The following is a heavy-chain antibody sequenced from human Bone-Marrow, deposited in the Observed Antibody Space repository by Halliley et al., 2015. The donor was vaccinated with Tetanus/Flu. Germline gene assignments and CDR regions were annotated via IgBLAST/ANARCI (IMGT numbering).Heavy chain of an antibody. D-gene: IGHD2-8*01. J-gene: IGHJ3*02. V-gene: IGHV4-30-2*01. Sequence: IGDLNHQGVPNYTPSLSSRVPMSVDRSKNQFSLRLSSLTAADTAVYYCARGGFAVYRIPFDIWGQGTMVTVSS. CDR3: ARGGFAVYRIPFDI. CDR2: LNHQGVP.